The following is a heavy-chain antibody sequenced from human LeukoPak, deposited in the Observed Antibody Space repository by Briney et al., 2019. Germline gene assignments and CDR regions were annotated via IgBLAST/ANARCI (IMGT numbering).Heavy chain of an antibody. CDR2: INAGNGNT. CDR1: GYTFTSYA. CDR3: ARETSSWAGDYFDY. J-gene: IGHJ4*02. Sequence: ASVKVSCKASGYTFTSYAMHWVRQAPGQRLEWMGWINAGNGNTKYSQKFQGRVTITRDTSASTACMELSSLRSEDTAVYYCARETSSWAGDYFDYWGQGTLVTVSS. D-gene: IGHD6-13*01. V-gene: IGHV1-3*01.